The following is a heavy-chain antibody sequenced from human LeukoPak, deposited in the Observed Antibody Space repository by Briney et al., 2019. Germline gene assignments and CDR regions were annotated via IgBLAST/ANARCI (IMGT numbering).Heavy chain of an antibody. V-gene: IGHV3-64*01. D-gene: IGHD3-3*02. Sequence: HPGGSLRLSCAASGFTFSRYAMHWVRQAPGKGLEHVSTISYNGDGTDYANSVKGRFTISRDNSKNTLSLQVGSLRPEDMAVYYCAXGHFWSGYSXXDYXYYXDVXGKGSTVTVXS. CDR3: AXGHFWSGYSXXDYXYYXDV. CDR1: GFTFSRYA. CDR2: ISYNGDGT. J-gene: IGHJ6*03.